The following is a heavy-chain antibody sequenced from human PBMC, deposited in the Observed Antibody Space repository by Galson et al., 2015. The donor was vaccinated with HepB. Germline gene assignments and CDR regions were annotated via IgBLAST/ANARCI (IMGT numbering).Heavy chain of an antibody. CDR1: GYTFTSYY. D-gene: IGHD2-8*01. V-gene: IGHV1-46*01. Sequence: SVKVSCKASGYTFTSYYMHWVRQAPGQGLEWMGIINPSGGSTSYAQKLQGRVTMTRDTSTSTVYMELSSLRSEDTAVYYCARGGYSNFVLMVYAMPDLDYWGQGTLVTVSS. CDR2: INPSGGST. J-gene: IGHJ4*02. CDR3: ARGGYSNFVLMVYAMPDLDY.